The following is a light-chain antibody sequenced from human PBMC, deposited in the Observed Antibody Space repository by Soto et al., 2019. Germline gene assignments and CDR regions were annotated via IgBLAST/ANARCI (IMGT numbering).Light chain of an antibody. Sequence: DIQMTQSPSTLSASVGDRVTITCRASQSISSWLAWYQQKAGRAPKLLIYDASSLESGVPSRFSGSGSGTEFTLTISSLQPDDFATYYCQQYNNYPWTFGQGTKVDIK. CDR2: DAS. CDR3: QQYNNYPWT. J-gene: IGKJ1*01. CDR1: QSISSW. V-gene: IGKV1-5*01.